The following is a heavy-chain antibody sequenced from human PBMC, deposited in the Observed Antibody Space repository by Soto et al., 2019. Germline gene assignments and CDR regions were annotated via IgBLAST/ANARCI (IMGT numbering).Heavy chain of an antibody. CDR1: GFTFSSYS. J-gene: IGHJ6*03. V-gene: IGHV3-21*01. D-gene: IGHD5-12*01. CDR3: ARDGPLGYSGYDLYYYYYYMDV. Sequence: GESLKISCAASGFTFSSYSMNWVRQAPGKGLEWVSSISSSSSYIYYADSVKGRFTISRDNAKNSLYLQMNSLRAEDTAVYYCARDGPLGYSGYDLYYYYYYMDVWGKGTTVTVSS. CDR2: ISSSSSYI.